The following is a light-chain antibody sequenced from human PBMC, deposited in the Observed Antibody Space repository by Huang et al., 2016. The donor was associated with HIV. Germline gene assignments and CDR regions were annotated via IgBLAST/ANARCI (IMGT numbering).Light chain of an antibody. V-gene: IGKV2-30*02. CDR2: KVS. J-gene: IGKJ5*01. CDR3: MQGSHWPIT. Sequence: DVVMTQSPLSLPVTLGQPASISCRSSQSLVHSDGNTYLNWFQQWPGQSPRRLIYKVSNRDSGVPDRFSGSGSGTDFTLKISRVEAEDVGVYYCMQGSHWPITFGQGTRLEIK. CDR1: QSLVHSDGNTY.